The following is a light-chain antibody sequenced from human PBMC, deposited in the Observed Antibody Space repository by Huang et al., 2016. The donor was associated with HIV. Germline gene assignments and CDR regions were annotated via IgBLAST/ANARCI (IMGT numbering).Light chain of an antibody. CDR2: GAS. CDR3: QQYNNWPRT. Sequence: EIVMTQSPATLSGSPGERAALSCRASQPVDSDLAWYQQKPGQAPRLLVYGASTRATGIPARLSGSGSGTEFTLTISSLQSEDFAVYYCQQYNNWPRTFGPGTKVDIK. CDR1: QPVDSD. V-gene: IGKV3-15*01. J-gene: IGKJ3*01.